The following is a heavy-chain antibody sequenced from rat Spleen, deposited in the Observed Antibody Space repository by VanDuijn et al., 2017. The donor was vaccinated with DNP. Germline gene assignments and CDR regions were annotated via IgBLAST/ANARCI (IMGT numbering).Heavy chain of an antibody. CDR2: IMYEGSLT. V-gene: IGHV5-7*01. CDR3: ATQGYPRPFAF. D-gene: IGHD1-4*01. Sequence: EVQLVESGGGPVQPGRSLKLSCAASGFTFSDYYMAWVRQAPKKGLEWVATIMYEGSLTYYRDSVKGRFTISRDNAKSTLYLQMDSLRSEDTATYYCATQGYPRPFAFWGQGTLVTVSS. CDR1: GFTFSDYY. J-gene: IGHJ3*01.